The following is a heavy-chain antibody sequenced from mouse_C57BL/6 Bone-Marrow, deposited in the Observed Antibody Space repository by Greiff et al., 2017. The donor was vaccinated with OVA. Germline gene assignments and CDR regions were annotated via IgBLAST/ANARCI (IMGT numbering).Heavy chain of an antibody. V-gene: IGHV1-5*01. CDR3: TRLRNYYYGSSPMDY. CDR2: IYPGNSDT. CDR1: GYTSTSYW. J-gene: IGHJ4*01. D-gene: IGHD1-1*01. Sequence: EVQLQQSGAELVRPGASVKMSCKASGYTSTSYWMHWVKQRPGQGLEWIGAIYPGNSDTSYNQKFKGKAKLTAVTSASTAYMELSSLTNEDSAVYYCTRLRNYYYGSSPMDYWGQGTSVTVSS.